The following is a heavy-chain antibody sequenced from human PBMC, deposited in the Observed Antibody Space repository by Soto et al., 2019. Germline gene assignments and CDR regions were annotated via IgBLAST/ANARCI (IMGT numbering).Heavy chain of an antibody. CDR1: GGTFSSYT. CDR3: AREGYGDFYFLDY. Sequence: GASVKVSCKASGGTFSSYTISWVRQAPGQGLEWMGRIIPILGIANYAQKFQGRVTITADKSTSTAYMELSSLRSEDTAVYYCAREGYGDFYFLDYWGQGTLVTVSS. CDR2: IIPILGIA. J-gene: IGHJ4*02. V-gene: IGHV1-69*04. D-gene: IGHD4-17*01.